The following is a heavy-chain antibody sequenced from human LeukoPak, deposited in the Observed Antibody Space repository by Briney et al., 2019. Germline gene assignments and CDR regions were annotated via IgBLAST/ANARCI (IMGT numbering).Heavy chain of an antibody. CDR1: GDSFSSSNW. Sequence: SETLSLTCAVSGDSFSSSNWWSWVRQSPGKGLEWIGEMYHSGITNYNPSLKSRVTISVDKSKNQFSPKLSSVTAADTAVYYCARGGSAVAAFDYWGQGTLVTVSP. CDR3: ARGGSAVAAFDY. CDR2: MYHSGIT. D-gene: IGHD6-19*01. J-gene: IGHJ4*02. V-gene: IGHV4-4*02.